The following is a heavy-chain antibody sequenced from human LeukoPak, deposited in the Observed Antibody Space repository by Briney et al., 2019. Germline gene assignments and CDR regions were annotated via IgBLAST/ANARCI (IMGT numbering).Heavy chain of an antibody. CDR3: ATYDRYYYYGMDV. Sequence: ASVKVSCKAFGYTFSDSYIHWVRQAPGQGLEWMGWINPKSGGTNYAQKFQGRVTVTRDTSISTAYMELRSLRSDDTAVYYCATYDRYYYYGMDVWGQGTTVTVSS. V-gene: IGHV1-2*02. J-gene: IGHJ6*02. CDR2: INPKSGGT. CDR1: GYTFSDSY. D-gene: IGHD3-3*01.